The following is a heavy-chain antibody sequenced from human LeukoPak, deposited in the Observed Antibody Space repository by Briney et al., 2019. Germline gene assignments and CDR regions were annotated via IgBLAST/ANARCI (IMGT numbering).Heavy chain of an antibody. J-gene: IGHJ6*02. CDR3: ARDTRVSGMDV. D-gene: IGHD3-22*01. CDR2: IWYDGSNK. Sequence: PGGSRTLSCAASGLTFISYGMRSARPAPSEWLEWVEVIWYDGSNKYYADSVKGRFTISRSNSKNPLYLQMNSLRAEDTAVYYCARDTRVSGMDVGGQGTTVTVSS. CDR1: GLTFISYG. V-gene: IGHV3-33*01.